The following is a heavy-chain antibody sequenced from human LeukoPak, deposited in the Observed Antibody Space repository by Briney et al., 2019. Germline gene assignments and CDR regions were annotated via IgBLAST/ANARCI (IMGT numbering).Heavy chain of an antibody. V-gene: IGHV3-64D*06. CDR3: SGYRSSTSCYRGDFFDY. CDR1: GFTFSSYA. CDR2: ISSNGGST. D-gene: IGHD2-2*01. Sequence: PGGSLRLSCSASGFTFSSYAMHWVRQAPGKGLEYVSAISSNGGSTYYADSVKGRFTISRDNSKNTLYLQMSSPRAEDTAVYYCSGYRSSTSCYRGDFFDYWGQGTLVTVSS. J-gene: IGHJ4*02.